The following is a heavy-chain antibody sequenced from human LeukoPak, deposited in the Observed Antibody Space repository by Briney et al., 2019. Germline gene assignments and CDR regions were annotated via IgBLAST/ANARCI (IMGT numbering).Heavy chain of an antibody. CDR2: ISSSSSYI. D-gene: IGHD3-22*01. J-gene: IGHJ6*04. CDR1: GFTFSSYS. V-gene: IGHV3-21*03. CDR3: ARVPRYYDTSTDV. Sequence: GGSLRLSCAASGFTFSSYSMNWVRQAPGKGLEWVSSISSSSSYIYYADSVKGRFTISRDNAKNSLYLQMNSLRTEDTAVYYCARVPRYYDTSTDVWGKGTTVTISS.